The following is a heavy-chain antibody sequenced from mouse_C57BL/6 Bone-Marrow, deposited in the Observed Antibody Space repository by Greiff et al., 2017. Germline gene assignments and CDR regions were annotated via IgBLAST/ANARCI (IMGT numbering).Heavy chain of an antibody. V-gene: IGHV1-52*01. Sequence: VQLQQPGAELVRPGSSVKLSCKASGYTFTSYWMHWVQQRPIPGLEWIGNIDPSDSETHYNQKFKDKATLTVDKSSSTAYMQLSSLTSEDSAVYYCARDYGSSYCYAMDYWGQGTSVTVSS. J-gene: IGHJ4*01. CDR3: ARDYGSSYCYAMDY. CDR2: IDPSDSET. CDR1: GYTFTSYW. D-gene: IGHD1-1*01.